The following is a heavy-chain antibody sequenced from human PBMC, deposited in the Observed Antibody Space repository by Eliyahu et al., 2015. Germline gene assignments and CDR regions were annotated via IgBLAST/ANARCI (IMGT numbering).Heavy chain of an antibody. CDR3: ATDDSSGYTNAYYYYGMDV. V-gene: IGHV1-24*01. CDR1: GYTLXELS. Sequence: QVQLVQSGAEVKKPGASVXVSCKVSGYTLXELSIHWVRQAPGKGLEWMGGFDPEDGETIYAQKFQGRVTMTEDTSTDTAYMELSSLRSEDTAVYYCATDDSSGYTNAYYYYGMDVWGQGTTVTVSS. D-gene: IGHD3-22*01. CDR2: FDPEDGET. J-gene: IGHJ6*02.